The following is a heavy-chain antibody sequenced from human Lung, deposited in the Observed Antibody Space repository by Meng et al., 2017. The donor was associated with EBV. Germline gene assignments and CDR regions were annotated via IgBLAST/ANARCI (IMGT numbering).Heavy chain of an antibody. Sequence: VQQVQSGSELKKPWASVKVSCKASGYTFTRYPMNWVRQAPGQGLEWMGWISTNTGNPTYAQGFTGRFVFSVDTSVSTAYLQISSLKAEDTAVYYCGTLKYTSGFYGPAYWGQGALVTVSS. J-gene: IGHJ4*02. CDR1: GYTFTRYP. CDR3: GTLKYTSGFYGPAY. D-gene: IGHD6-19*01. V-gene: IGHV7-4-1*02. CDR2: ISTNTGNP.